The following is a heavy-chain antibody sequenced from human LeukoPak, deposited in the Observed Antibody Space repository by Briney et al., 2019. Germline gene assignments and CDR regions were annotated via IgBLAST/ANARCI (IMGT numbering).Heavy chain of an antibody. D-gene: IGHD1-14*01. V-gene: IGHV4-39*01. CDR3: ARLNKPGWFDP. Sequence: SETLSLTCTVSGGSISSSSYYWGWIRQPPGKGLEWIGSIYYSGSTYYNPSLKSRVTISVDTSKNQFSLRLTSVTATDTAVYYCARLNKPGWFDPWGQGTLVTVSS. CDR1: GGSISSSSYY. CDR2: IYYSGST. J-gene: IGHJ5*01.